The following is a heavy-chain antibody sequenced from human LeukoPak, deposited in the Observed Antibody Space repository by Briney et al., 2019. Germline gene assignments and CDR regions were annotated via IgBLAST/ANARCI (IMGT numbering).Heavy chain of an antibody. CDR3: SKARGGGRDLFDY. CDR2: ISWSSGII. V-gene: IGHV3-9*01. Sequence: PGRSLRLSCAASGFIFDDHGMHWVRHAPGKGLEWVSGISWSSGIIGYADSVKGRFTISRDNAKNSLDLQMHSLRAEDSALYYCSKARGGGRDLFDYWGQGTLVTVSS. D-gene: IGHD6-25*01. CDR1: GFIFDDHG. J-gene: IGHJ4*02.